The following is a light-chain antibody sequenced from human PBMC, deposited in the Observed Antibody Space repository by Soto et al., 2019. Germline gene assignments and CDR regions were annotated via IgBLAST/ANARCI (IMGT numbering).Light chain of an antibody. V-gene: IGKV1-5*03. CDR2: TAS. J-gene: IGKJ1*01. CDR1: QSISSW. CDR3: QQYNSYWP. Sequence: DIQMTQSPSTLSASVGDRVTITCRASQSISSWLAWYQQKPGKAPKLLIYTASSLESGVPSRFSGSGSGTEFTLTLSSLQPDDFATYYCQQYNSYWPFGQGTKVEIK.